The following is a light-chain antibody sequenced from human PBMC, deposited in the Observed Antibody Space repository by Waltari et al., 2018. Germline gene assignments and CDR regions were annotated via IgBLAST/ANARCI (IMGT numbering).Light chain of an antibody. J-gene: IGKJ1*01. Sequence: DIQMTQSPSSLSASVGDTVTITCRASQSILKYVNWYQQKPGKAPKLLIYASSALHSGGPSRFSGSGSETYFTLTISSLQPEDFATYHCQQSYNPPWTFGQGTKVEIK. CDR3: QQSYNPPWT. CDR1: QSILKY. CDR2: ASS. V-gene: IGKV1-39*01.